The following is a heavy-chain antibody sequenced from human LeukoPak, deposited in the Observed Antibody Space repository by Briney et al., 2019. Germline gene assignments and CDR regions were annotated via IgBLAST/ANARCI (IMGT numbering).Heavy chain of an antibody. CDR1: GGSISSYY. Sequence: SETQSLTCTVSGGSISSYYWSWIRQPAGKGLEWIGRIYNSGSTNYNPSLKSRVTMSVDTSKNQFSLKLSSVTAADTAVYYCARGTHTPYSSSAGGDYYFDYWGQGTLVTVSS. D-gene: IGHD6-6*01. J-gene: IGHJ4*02. CDR3: ARGTHTPYSSSAGGDYYFDY. V-gene: IGHV4-4*07. CDR2: IYNSGST.